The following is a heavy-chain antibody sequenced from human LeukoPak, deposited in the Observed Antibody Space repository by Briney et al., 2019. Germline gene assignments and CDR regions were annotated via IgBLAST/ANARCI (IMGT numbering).Heavy chain of an antibody. J-gene: IGHJ4*02. D-gene: IGHD3-10*01. CDR3: TTERYYGSGSYYKGGGYFDY. V-gene: IGHV3-15*01. CDR1: GFTFSNAW. CDR2: IKSKTDGGTT. Sequence: GGSLRLSCAASGFTFSNAWMSWVCQAPGQGLERVGRIKSKTDGGTTDYAAPVKGRFTISRDDSKNTLYLQMNSLKTEDTAVYYCTTERYYGSGSYYKGGGYFDYWGQGTLVTVSS.